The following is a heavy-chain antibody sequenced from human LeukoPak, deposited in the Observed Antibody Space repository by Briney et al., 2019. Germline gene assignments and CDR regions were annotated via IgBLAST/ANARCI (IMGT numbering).Heavy chain of an antibody. CDR2: FDPEDGET. V-gene: IGHV1-24*01. Sequence: ASVKVSCKVSGYTLTELSMHWVRQAPGKGLEWMGGFDPEDGETIYAQKFQGRVTITADKSTSTAYMELSSLRSEDTAVYYCARVFHTPYCSGGSCYPYYYYYMDVWGKGTTVTVSS. CDR3: ARVFHTPYCSGGSCYPYYYYYMDV. D-gene: IGHD2-15*01. J-gene: IGHJ6*03. CDR1: GYTLTELS.